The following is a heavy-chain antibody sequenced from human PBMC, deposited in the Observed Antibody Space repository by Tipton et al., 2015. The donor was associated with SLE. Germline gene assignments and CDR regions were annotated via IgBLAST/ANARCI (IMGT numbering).Heavy chain of an antibody. CDR3: ARKHSSSYWYFDL. CDR1: GFTFDDYA. D-gene: IGHD6-6*01. J-gene: IGHJ2*01. V-gene: IGHV3-33*08. CDR2: IRYDGSNK. Sequence: SLRLSCAASGFTFDDYAMHWVRQAPGKGLEWVAFIRYDGSNKYYADSVKGRFTISRDNSKNTLYLQMNSLRAEDTAVYYCARKHSSSYWYFDLWGRGTLVTVSS.